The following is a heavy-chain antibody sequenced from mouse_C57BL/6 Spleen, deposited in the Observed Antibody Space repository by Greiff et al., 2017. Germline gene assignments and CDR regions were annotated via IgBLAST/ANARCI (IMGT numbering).Heavy chain of an antibody. D-gene: IGHD3-1*01. CDR1: GYTFTSYW. CDR2: IDPNSGGT. V-gene: IGHV1-72*01. J-gene: IGHJ2*01. CDR3: ARRQLEGESGTDGDY. Sequence: QVHVKQSGAELVKPGASVKLSCKASGYTFTSYWMHWVKQRPGRGLEWIGRIDPNSGGTKYNEKFKSKATLTVDKPSSTAYMQLSSLTSEDSAVYYCARRQLEGESGTDGDYWGQGTTLTVSS.